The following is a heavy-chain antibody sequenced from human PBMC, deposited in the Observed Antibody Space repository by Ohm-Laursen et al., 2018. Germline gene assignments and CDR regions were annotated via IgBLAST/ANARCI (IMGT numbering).Heavy chain of an antibody. V-gene: IGHV4-39*01. Sequence: SDTLSLTCIVSGGSISSSSYYWGWIRQPPGKGLEWIGSIYYSGSTYYNPSLKSRVTISVDTSKNQFSLKLSSVTAADTAVYYCARHAAYCGGDCYSRWFDPWGQGTLVTVSS. D-gene: IGHD2-21*02. J-gene: IGHJ5*02. CDR1: GGSISSSSYY. CDR2: IYYSGST. CDR3: ARHAAYCGGDCYSRWFDP.